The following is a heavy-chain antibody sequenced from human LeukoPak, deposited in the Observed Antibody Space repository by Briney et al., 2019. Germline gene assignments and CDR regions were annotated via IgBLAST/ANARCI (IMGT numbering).Heavy chain of an antibody. V-gene: IGHV3-30*03. Sequence: GGSLRLSCAASGFTFSSYGMHWVRQAPGKGLEWVAVISYDGSNKYYVDSVKGRFTISRDNAKNSLYLQMNSLRAEDTAVYYCARDLYRIVVVPHYFDYWGQGTLVTVSS. CDR3: ARDLYRIVVVPHYFDY. D-gene: IGHD3-22*01. J-gene: IGHJ4*02. CDR1: GFTFSSYG. CDR2: ISYDGSNK.